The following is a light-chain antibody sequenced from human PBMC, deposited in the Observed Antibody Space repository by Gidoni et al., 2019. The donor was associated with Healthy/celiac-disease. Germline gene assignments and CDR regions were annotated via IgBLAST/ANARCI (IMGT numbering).Light chain of an antibody. V-gene: IGKV3-20*01. CDR1: QSVSSSY. Sequence: DIVLTQSPGTLSLSPGRRATLSCRSSQSVSSSYLAWYQQKPGHAPRLLIYGASSRATGIPDRCSGSGSGTDFTLTISRLEHEDFAVYYWQQDGSSLFTFGPGTKVDIK. J-gene: IGKJ3*01. CDR2: GAS. CDR3: QQDGSSLFT.